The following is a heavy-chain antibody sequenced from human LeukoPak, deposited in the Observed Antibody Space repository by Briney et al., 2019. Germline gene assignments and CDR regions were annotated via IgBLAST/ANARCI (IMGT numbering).Heavy chain of an antibody. CDR3: AELGITMIGGV. J-gene: IGHJ6*04. CDR2: ISSSGSTI. V-gene: IGHV3-11*04. CDR1: GGSISSYY. Sequence: LSLTCTVSGGSISSYYWSWIRKPPGKGLEWVSYISSSGSTIYYADSVKRRFTISSDNAKNSLYLQMNSLRAEDTAVYYCAELGITMIGGVWGKGTTVTISS. D-gene: IGHD3-10*02.